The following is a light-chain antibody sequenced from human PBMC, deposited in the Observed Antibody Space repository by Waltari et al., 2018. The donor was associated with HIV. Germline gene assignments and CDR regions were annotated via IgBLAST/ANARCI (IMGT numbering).Light chain of an antibody. Sequence: SLLTQPTSVSAAPGQRVTLSCSGSDSNVGSNFVSWYQHIPGTGPKLLLYDNHQRHAGVPERFSASKTGTSASLDITGLQTADEADYYCVTWDSNVQILLFGGGTKVTVL. CDR1: DSNVGSNF. CDR2: DNH. V-gene: IGLV1-51*01. CDR3: VTWDSNVQILL. J-gene: IGLJ2*01.